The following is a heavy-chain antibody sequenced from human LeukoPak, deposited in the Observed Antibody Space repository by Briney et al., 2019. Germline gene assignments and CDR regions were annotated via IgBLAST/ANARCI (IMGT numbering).Heavy chain of an antibody. CDR3: ARRRYYDGSGYLE. CDR2: IYYSGRT. CDR1: GDSVSRSDSY. Sequence: SETVSLTCSVSGDSVSRSDSYWDWIRQPPGKGLEWIGTIYYSGRTYYSPSLKSRVTMSVDPSNNQFSLNLRSVTAADTALYYCARRRYYDGSGYLEWGQGALLSVSS. D-gene: IGHD3-22*01. V-gene: IGHV4-39*01. J-gene: IGHJ1*01.